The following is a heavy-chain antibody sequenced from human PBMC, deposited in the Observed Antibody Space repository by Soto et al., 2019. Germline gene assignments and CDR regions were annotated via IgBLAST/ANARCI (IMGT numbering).Heavy chain of an antibody. J-gene: IGHJ6*02. Sequence: GGSLPLSSAPSGFTFSSYRMNWVRPAPGKGPEWVSYISSSNRTINYADSVQGRFIISRDNAENSLYLQMHSLRDGDTAVYYCAREGWPLLQTGMDVWGQGTTVTVSS. CDR2: ISSSNRTI. V-gene: IGHV3-48*02. CDR1: GFTFSSYR. D-gene: IGHD2-15*01. CDR3: AREGWPLLQTGMDV.